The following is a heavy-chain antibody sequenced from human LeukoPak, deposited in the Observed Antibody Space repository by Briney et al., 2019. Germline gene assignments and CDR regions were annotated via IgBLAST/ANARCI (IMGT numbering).Heavy chain of an antibody. D-gene: IGHD3-22*01. V-gene: IGHV4-4*02. CDR1: GGSISSSNW. CDR2: IYHSGST. CDR3: AAPYDSSGQFDY. Sequence: SETLSLTCAVSGGSISSSNWWSWVRQPPGKGLEWIGEIYHSGSTNYNPSLKSRVTVSVDKSKNQFSLKLSSVTAADTAVYYCAAPYDSSGQFDYWGQGTLVTVSS. J-gene: IGHJ4*02.